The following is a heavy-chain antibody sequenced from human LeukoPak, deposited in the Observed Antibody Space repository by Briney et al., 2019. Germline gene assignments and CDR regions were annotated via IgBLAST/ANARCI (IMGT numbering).Heavy chain of an antibody. CDR2: ISYDGSNK. J-gene: IGHJ4*02. CDR3: ASGESCFDY. V-gene: IGHV3-30-3*01. Sequence: GGSLRLSCAASGFTFSSYAMHWVRQAPGEGLEWVAVISYDGSNKYYADSVKGRFTISRDNSKNTLYLQMNSLRAEDTAVYYCASGESCFDYWGQGTLVTVSS. CDR1: GFTFSSYA. D-gene: IGHD3-16*01.